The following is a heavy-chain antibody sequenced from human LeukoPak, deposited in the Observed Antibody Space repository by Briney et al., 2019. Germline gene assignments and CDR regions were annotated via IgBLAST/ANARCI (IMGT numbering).Heavy chain of an antibody. CDR2: INHSGST. V-gene: IGHV4-34*01. D-gene: IGHD3-22*01. Sequence: SETLSLTCAVDGGSFSGYYWSWIRQPPGKGLEWIGEINHSGSTNYNPSLKSRVTISVDTSKNQFSLKLSSVTAADTAVYYCARDRSSSGWEPFDPWGQGILVTVSS. J-gene: IGHJ5*02. CDR1: GGSFSGYY. CDR3: ARDRSSSGWEPFDP.